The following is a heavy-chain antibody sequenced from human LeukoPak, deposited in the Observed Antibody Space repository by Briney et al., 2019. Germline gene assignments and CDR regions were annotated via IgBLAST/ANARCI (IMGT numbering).Heavy chain of an antibody. J-gene: IGHJ6*02. CDR2: ISAYNGNT. V-gene: IGHV1-18*01. Sequence: ASVKVSCKASGYTFTSYGISWGRQAPGQGVEWMGWISAYNGNTNYAQKLQGRVTMTTDTSTSTAYMELRSLRSDATAVYYCAREGYSSSWYSRHGMDVWGQGTTVTVSS. CDR1: GYTFTSYG. CDR3: AREGYSSSWYSRHGMDV. D-gene: IGHD6-13*01.